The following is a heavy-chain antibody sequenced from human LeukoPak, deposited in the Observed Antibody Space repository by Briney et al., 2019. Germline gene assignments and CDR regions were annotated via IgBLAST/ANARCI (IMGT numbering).Heavy chain of an antibody. D-gene: IGHD3-22*01. V-gene: IGHV4-61*02. CDR1: GGSISSGSYY. CDR2: IYTSGST. CDR3: ARSYDSSGPGHFDY. J-gene: IGHJ4*02. Sequence: SQTLSLTCTVSGGSISSGSYYWSWIRQPAGKGQEWIGRIYTSGSTNYNPSLKSRVTISVDTSKNQFSLKLSSVTAADTAVYYCARSYDSSGPGHFDYWGQGTLVTVSS.